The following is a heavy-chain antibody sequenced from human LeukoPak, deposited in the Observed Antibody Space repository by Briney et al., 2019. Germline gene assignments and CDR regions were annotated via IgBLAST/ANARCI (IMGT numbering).Heavy chain of an antibody. Sequence: PGGSLRLSCAASGFTFSSYAMSWVRQAPGKGLEWVSAISGSGGSTYYADSVKGRFTISRDNSKNTLYLQMNSLRAEDTAVYYCAKSGAYYYDSSGYFVYWGQGTLVTVSS. CDR2: ISGSGGST. CDR1: GFTFSSYA. CDR3: AKSGAYYYDSSGYFVY. J-gene: IGHJ4*02. V-gene: IGHV3-23*01. D-gene: IGHD3-22*01.